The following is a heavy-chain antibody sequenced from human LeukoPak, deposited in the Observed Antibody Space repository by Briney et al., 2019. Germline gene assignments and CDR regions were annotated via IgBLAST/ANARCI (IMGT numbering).Heavy chain of an antibody. CDR2: ISGSGAYT. V-gene: IGHV3-23*01. Sequence: GGSLRLSCAASGFTFSSYAMSWVRQAPGKGLEWVSTISGSGAYTYYADSVKGGFTISRDNSKNTLYLQMNSLRDEDTAVYYCAKYFASGSYYKLPHWGQGTLVTVSS. CDR3: AKYFASGSYYKLPH. CDR1: GFTFSSYA. D-gene: IGHD3-10*01. J-gene: IGHJ1*01.